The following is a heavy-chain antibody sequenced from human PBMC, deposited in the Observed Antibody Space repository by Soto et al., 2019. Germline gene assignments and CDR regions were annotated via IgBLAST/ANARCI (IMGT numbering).Heavy chain of an antibody. CDR3: AKGAISGTLNWFDP. Sequence: EVQLVESGGGLVQPGRSLRLSCAASGFRFADYTMHWVRQAPGKGLEWVSGLTWNSESIAYADSVKGRFTISRDNAKNPLYLQMTSLRAEDTAFYFCAKGAISGTLNWFDPWGQGTLVTVSS. CDR1: GFRFADYT. CDR2: LTWNSESI. D-gene: IGHD6-13*01. J-gene: IGHJ5*02. V-gene: IGHV3-9*01.